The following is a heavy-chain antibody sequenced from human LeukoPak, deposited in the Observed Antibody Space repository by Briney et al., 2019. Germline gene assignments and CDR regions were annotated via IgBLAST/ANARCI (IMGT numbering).Heavy chain of an antibody. J-gene: IGHJ4*02. Sequence: GSLRLSCAASGFKFSDSWMSWIRQPPGRGLEWIGEIDHTGRTNYNPSLKTRFSISRDTSKNQFSLRFNSVTAADTAVYYCARGFSLSYYDSSGFLFDYWGQGGLVTVSS. CDR2: IDHTGRT. CDR1: GFKFSDSW. CDR3: ARGFSLSYYDSSGFLFDY. D-gene: IGHD3-22*01. V-gene: IGHV4-34*01.